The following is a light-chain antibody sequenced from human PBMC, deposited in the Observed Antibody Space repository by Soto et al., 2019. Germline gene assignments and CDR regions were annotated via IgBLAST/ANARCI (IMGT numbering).Light chain of an antibody. CDR2: EVS. CDR3: SSYSTMGTYV. Sequence: QSALTQPASVSGSPGQSITISCTGTSSDVGRYDYVSWYQQHPGKAPKLMVSEVSHRPSGVSNRFSGSKSGNTASLTISGLQAEDEADYYCSSYSTMGTYVFGAGTQLTVL. J-gene: IGLJ1*01. CDR1: SSDVGRYDY. V-gene: IGLV2-14*01.